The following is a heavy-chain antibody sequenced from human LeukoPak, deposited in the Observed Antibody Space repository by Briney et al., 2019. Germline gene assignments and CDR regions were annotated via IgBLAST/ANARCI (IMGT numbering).Heavy chain of an antibody. V-gene: IGHV4-30-4*01. D-gene: IGHD3-22*01. CDR1: GGSISSGDYY. CDR2: IYYSGST. J-gene: IGHJ4*02. Sequence: PSQTLSLTCTVSGGSISSGDYYWRWIRQPPGKGLEWIGYIYYSGSTYYNPSLKSRVTISVDTPKNQFSLKLSSVAAADTAVYYCARDSSGYSVFDYWGQGTLVTVSS. CDR3: ARDSSGYSVFDY.